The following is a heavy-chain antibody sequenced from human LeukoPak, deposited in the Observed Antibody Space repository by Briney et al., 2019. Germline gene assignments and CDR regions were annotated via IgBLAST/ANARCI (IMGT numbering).Heavy chain of an antibody. CDR1: GGSISSASYY. V-gene: IGHV4-61*02. CDR2: IYTSGST. D-gene: IGHD6-19*01. Sequence: SETLSLTCTVSGGSISSASYYWSWIRQPAGKGLEWIGRIYTSGSTNYNPSLKSRVTISVDTSKNQFSLKLSSVTAADTAVYYCARGQYSSGWYQYWGQGTLVTVSS. CDR3: ARGQYSSGWYQY. J-gene: IGHJ4*02.